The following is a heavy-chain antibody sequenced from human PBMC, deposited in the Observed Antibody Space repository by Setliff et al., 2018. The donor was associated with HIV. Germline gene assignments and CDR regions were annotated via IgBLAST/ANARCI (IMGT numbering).Heavy chain of an antibody. CDR1: GFTVNSNH. Sequence: GGSLRLSCVTSGFTVNSNHITWVRQAPGKRLEWVSSLSVDGTAYYANSVKGRFTISRDNSKNTLYLQMNSLRAEDTAVYYCAKGGYSSSWAPNWFDPWGQGTLVTVSS. V-gene: IGHV3-53*01. CDR2: LSVDGTA. D-gene: IGHD6-13*01. CDR3: AKGGYSSSWAPNWFDP. J-gene: IGHJ5*02.